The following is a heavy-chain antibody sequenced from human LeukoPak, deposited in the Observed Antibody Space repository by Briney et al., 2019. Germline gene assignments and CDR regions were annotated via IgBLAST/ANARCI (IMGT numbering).Heavy chain of an antibody. V-gene: IGHV3-21*01. CDR3: ARESSGYYLDY. J-gene: IGHJ4*02. D-gene: IGHD3-22*01. Sequence: GGSLRLSCAASGFTFSSYSMNWVRQAPGKGLEWVSSISSSTSYIYYADSVKGRFTISRDNAKKSLYLQMNSLRAEDTAVYYCARESSGYYLDYWGQGTLVTVSS. CDR2: ISSSTSYI. CDR1: GFTFSSYS.